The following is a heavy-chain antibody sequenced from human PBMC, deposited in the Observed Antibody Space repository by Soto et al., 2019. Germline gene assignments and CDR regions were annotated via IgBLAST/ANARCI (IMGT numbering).Heavy chain of an antibody. Sequence: QFQLVQSGAEVKKPGASVKVSCKASGYNFTRFGISWVRQAPGHGLEWMGWMGAHSGHTKQAQKFQGRLTMTTDASMNTVYIDLSSLTSDDTALYYCGREGQQMPQEDYYQFNGMDVWCQGTAVIVSS. CDR2: MGAHSGHT. CDR1: GYNFTRFG. CDR3: GREGQQMPQEDYYQFNGMDV. J-gene: IGHJ6*02. V-gene: IGHV1-18*01. D-gene: IGHD6-13*01.